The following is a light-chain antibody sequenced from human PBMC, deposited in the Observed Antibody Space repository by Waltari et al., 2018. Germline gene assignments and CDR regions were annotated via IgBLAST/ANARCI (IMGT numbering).Light chain of an antibody. CDR2: KDN. Sequence: SYELTQPSSVSVSPGQTARITCSGDILANKYARWFQQKPGQAPVLVIYKDNERPSRIAERFSGSSAGTIVTLTISGAEVEDEADYYCFSAADNKQVFGGGTKLTVL. V-gene: IGLV3-27*01. J-gene: IGLJ3*02. CDR1: ILANKY. CDR3: FSAADNKQV.